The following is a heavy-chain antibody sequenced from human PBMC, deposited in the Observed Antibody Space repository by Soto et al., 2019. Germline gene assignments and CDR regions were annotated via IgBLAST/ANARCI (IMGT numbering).Heavy chain of an antibody. CDR3: ARDPLS. V-gene: IGHV3-66*01. CDR2: TNSGGST. CDR1: GFSVSSNY. J-gene: IGHJ5*02. Sequence: EVQLVESGGDLVQPGGSLRLSCAASGFSVSSNYMSWVRQAPGKGLEWVSVTNSGGSTDYADSVKGRFTISRANSKNTLYLQMNSLSAEDTAVYYCARDPLSWGQGTLVTVSS.